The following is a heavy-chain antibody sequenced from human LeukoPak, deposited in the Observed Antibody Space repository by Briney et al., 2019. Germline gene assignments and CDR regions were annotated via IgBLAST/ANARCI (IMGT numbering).Heavy chain of an antibody. CDR3: ARTLYYYGSGSLAHYYYYGMDV. CDR1: GYSFTSYW. CDR2: IYPGDSDT. Sequence: GESLKISCKGSGYSFTSYWIGWVRQMPGKGLEWMGIIYPGDSDTRYSPSFQGQVTISADKSISTAYLQRSSLKASDTAMYYCARTLYYYGSGSLAHYYYYGMDVWGQGTTVTVSS. J-gene: IGHJ6*02. V-gene: IGHV5-51*01. D-gene: IGHD3-10*01.